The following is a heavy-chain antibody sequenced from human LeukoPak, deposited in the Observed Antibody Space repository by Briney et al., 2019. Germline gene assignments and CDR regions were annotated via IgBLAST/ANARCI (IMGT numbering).Heavy chain of an antibody. D-gene: IGHD1-20*01. V-gene: IGHV3-15*01. CDR2: IKSKTEGGTT. CDR3: TTCYNWNDPLGY. J-gene: IGHJ4*02. CDR1: GFTFNRYD. Sequence: GGSLRLSCEVSGFTFNRYDMSWVRQAPGKGLEWVGRIKSKTEGGTTDYAAPVKGRFTISRDDSKNTLYLQMNSLKTEDTAVYYCTTCYNWNDPLGYWGQGTLVTVSS.